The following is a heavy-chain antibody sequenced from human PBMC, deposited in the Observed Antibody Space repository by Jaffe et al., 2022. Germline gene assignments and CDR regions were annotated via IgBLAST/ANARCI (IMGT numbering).Heavy chain of an antibody. J-gene: IGHJ4*02. Sequence: QLQLQESGPGLVKPSETLSLTCTVSGGSISSSSYYWGWIRQPPGKGLEWIGSIYYSGSTYYNPSLKSRVTISVDTSKNQFSLKLSSVTAADTAVYYCASQVQARTGYSSGWYDYFDYWGQGTLVTVSS. CDR1: GGSISSSSYY. CDR3: ASQVQARTGYSSGWYDYFDY. CDR2: IYYSGST. V-gene: IGHV4-39*01. D-gene: IGHD6-19*01.